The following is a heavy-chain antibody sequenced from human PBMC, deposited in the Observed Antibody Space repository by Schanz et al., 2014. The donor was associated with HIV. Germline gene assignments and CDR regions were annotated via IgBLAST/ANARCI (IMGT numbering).Heavy chain of an antibody. J-gene: IGHJ4*02. D-gene: IGHD4-17*01. CDR2: ITTTGDT. Sequence: EEHLVESGGGLARPGGSLRLSCLASGFTFSNHDMHWVRQETGKGLEWVSSITTTGDTFYPGSVKGRFTISRDNSRNTLYLQMNSLRAEDTAVYYCAKVTPLRCLDYWGQGTLVTVSS. V-gene: IGHV3-13*01. CDR3: AKVTPLRCLDY. CDR1: GFTFSNHD.